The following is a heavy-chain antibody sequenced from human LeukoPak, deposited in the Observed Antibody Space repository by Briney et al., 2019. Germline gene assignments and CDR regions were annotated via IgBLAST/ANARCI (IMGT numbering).Heavy chain of an antibody. J-gene: IGHJ4*02. CDR1: GYSISSGYY. Sequence: SETLSLTCAVSGYSISSGYYWGWIRQPPGKGLEWIGSIYHSGSTYYNPSLKSRVTISVDTSKNQFSLKLSSVTAADTAVDYCARRGIAVAGDFDYWGQGTLVTVSS. CDR2: IYHSGST. D-gene: IGHD6-19*01. CDR3: ARRGIAVAGDFDY. V-gene: IGHV4-38-2*01.